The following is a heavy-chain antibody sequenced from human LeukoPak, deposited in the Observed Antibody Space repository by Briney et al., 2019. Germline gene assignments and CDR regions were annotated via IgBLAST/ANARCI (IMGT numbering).Heavy chain of an antibody. CDR3: ARPYYGPGVVDALDV. J-gene: IGHJ3*01. Sequence: SETLSLTCTVSGASITDYYWSWVRQPAGKGLEWIGRVHTNRHTNYHPSLMSRVSMSVDTSKNQFSLNMTSATAADTAVYYCARPYYGPGVVDALDVWGQGALVTVSS. V-gene: IGHV4-4*07. D-gene: IGHD3-10*02. CDR2: VHTNRHT. CDR1: GASITDYY.